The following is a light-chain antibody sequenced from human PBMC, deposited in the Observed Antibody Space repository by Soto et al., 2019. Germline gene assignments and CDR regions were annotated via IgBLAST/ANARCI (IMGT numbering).Light chain of an antibody. CDR3: QQHGSSVT. V-gene: IGKV3-20*01. CDR2: GAS. Sequence: EIVVTQSPGTLSLSPGERATLSCRASQSVRSSYLAWYQQNPGQAPRLLIYGASSRATGIPDRFSGSGPGTDFTLTIIRLEPEVFAVYYCQQHGSSVTFGGGTKVDIK. CDR1: QSVRSSY. J-gene: IGKJ4*01.